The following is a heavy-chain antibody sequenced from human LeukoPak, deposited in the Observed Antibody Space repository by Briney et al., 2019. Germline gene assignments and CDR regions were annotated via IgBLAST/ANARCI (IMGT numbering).Heavy chain of an antibody. CDR1: GGSISSYY. J-gene: IGHJ4*02. V-gene: IGHV4-59*08. CDR3: ARRVAVPGSYYFDY. CDR2: IYYGGAT. D-gene: IGHD2-15*01. Sequence: SETLSLTCTVSGGSISSYYWTWIRQPPGRGLEWIGFIYYGGATKYNSSLESRVTVSLDTSKNQFSLRLNSVTAADTAVYYCARRVAVPGSYYFDYWSQGTLVTVSS.